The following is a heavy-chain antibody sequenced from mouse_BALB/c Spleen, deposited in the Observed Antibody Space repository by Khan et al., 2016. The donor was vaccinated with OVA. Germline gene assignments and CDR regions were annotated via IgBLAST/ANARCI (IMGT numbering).Heavy chain of an antibody. V-gene: IGHV5-17*02. CDR2: ISSGSSTI. Sequence: EVELVESGGGLVQPGGSRKLSCAASGFTFSSFGMHWVRQAPEKGLEWVAYISSGSSTIYYADTVKGRFTISRDNPKNTLFLQMTSLGSEDTAMYYCARDGYSDFDYWGQGTTLTVSS. CDR1: GFTFSSFG. CDR3: ARDGYSDFDY. J-gene: IGHJ2*01. D-gene: IGHD2-3*01.